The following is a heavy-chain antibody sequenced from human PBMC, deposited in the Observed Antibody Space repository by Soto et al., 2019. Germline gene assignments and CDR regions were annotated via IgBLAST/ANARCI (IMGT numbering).Heavy chain of an antibody. CDR1: GFTFSSYG. Sequence: PGGSLRLSCAASGFTFSSYGMHWVRQAPGKGLEWVAVISYDGSNKYYADSVKGRFTISRDNSKNTLYLQMNSLRAEDTAVYYCVKGMSLEWLWGPFDYWGQGTLVTVSS. CDR2: ISYDGSNK. D-gene: IGHD3-3*01. J-gene: IGHJ4*02. V-gene: IGHV3-30*18. CDR3: VKGMSLEWLWGPFDY.